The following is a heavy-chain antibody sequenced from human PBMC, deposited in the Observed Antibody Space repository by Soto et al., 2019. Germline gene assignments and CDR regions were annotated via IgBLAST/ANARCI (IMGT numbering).Heavy chain of an antibody. CDR1: GGSISSYY. CDR2: IYHSGST. D-gene: IGHD1-1*01. CDR3: ARLSGTYYFDY. J-gene: IGHJ4*02. Sequence: SETLSLTCTVSGGSISSYYWSWVRQPPGKGLEWIGYIYHSGSTKYNPSLKSRVTISVDTSKNQFSLKLSSVTAADTAVYYCARLSGTYYFDYWGQGTLVTVS. V-gene: IGHV4-59*08.